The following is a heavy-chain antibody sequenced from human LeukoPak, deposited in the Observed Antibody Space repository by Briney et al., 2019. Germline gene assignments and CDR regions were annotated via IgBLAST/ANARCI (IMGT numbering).Heavy chain of an antibody. CDR1: RFTFSSYA. CDR2: ISYDGSNK. J-gene: IGHJ3*02. CDR3: ARGGLIQRHAFDI. Sequence: GGSLRVSCAASRFTFSSYAMHWVRQAPRKGLEWVAVISYDGSNKYYADSVKGRFTISRDNSKNTLYLQMNSLRGEDTALYYCARGGLIQRHAFDIWGQGTMVTVSS. V-gene: IGHV3-30*04. D-gene: IGHD1-1*01.